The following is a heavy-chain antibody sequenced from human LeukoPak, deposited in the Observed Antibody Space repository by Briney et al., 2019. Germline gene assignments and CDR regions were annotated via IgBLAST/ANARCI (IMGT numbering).Heavy chain of an antibody. CDR3: AKGSIDWYYFDY. CDR1: GFSFSTYD. CDR2: ISSDGSHK. D-gene: IGHD3-9*01. Sequence: GGSLRLSCAASGFSFSTYDMHWVRPAPGKGLEWVAVISSDGSHKYWADSVKGRFTISRDNSKNTVYLQMNSLRAEDTAVYYCAKGSIDWYYFDYWGQGTLVIVSS. V-gene: IGHV3-30*18. J-gene: IGHJ4*02.